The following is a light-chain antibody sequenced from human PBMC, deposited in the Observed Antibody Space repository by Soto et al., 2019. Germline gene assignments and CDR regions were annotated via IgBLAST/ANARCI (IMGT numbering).Light chain of an antibody. V-gene: IGLV4-69*01. CDR2: LNSDGSH. J-gene: IGLJ3*02. CDR3: QTWGTGIWV. CDR1: SGHSSYA. Sequence: QPVLTQSPSASASLGASVKLTWTLSSGHSSYAIAWHQQQPEKGPRYLMKLNSDGSHSKGDGIPDRFSGSSSGAERYLTISSLQSEDEADYYCQTWGTGIWVFGGGTKLTVL.